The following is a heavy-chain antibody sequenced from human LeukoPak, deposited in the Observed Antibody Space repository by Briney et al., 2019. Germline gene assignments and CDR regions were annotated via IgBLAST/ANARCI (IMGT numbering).Heavy chain of an antibody. J-gene: IGHJ4*02. D-gene: IGHD1-26*01. CDR1: GGTFSSYA. Sequence: SVKVSCKASGGTFSSYAISWVRQAPGQGLEWMGGIIPIFGTANYAQKFQGRVTITADESTSTAYMELSSLRSEDTAVYYCARDRYSGTYLYDYWGQGTLVTVSS. CDR3: ARDRYSGTYLYDY. V-gene: IGHV1-69*13. CDR2: IIPIFGTA.